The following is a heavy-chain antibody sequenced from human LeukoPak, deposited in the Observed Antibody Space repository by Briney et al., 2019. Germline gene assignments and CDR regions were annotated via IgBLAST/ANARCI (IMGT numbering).Heavy chain of an antibody. CDR2: ISGGGRST. CDR1: GFTFSTCA. Sequence: GGSLRLSCAASGFTFSTCAMSWVRQAPGKGLEWVSTISGGGRSTDYADSVKGLFTISRDNSKNTLYLQMNSLRAEDTAVYYCARERYFDYWSQGTLVTVSS. CDR3: ARERYFDY. V-gene: IGHV3-23*01. J-gene: IGHJ4*02.